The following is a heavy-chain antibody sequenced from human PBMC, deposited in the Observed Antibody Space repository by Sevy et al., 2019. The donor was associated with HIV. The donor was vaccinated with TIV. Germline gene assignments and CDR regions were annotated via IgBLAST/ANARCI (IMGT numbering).Heavy chain of an antibody. V-gene: IGHV4-39*01. CDR3: TRVAGGENYDYGIDV. J-gene: IGHJ6*02. Sequence: SETLSLTCTVSGGSITSSGHYWGWIRQSPGKGLEWIGAVYYVGNSYANPSLTSRVTISADTSKNLFSLSLTSLTAADTAIYYCTRVAGGENYDYGIDVWGLGTSVTVSS. CDR2: VYYVGNS. D-gene: IGHD2-21*01. CDR1: GGSITSSGHY.